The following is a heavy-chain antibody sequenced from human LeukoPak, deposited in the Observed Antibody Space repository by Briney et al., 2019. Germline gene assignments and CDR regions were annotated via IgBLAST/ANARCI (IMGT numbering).Heavy chain of an antibody. J-gene: IGHJ3*02. CDR3: AKGLRELWGDAFDM. Sequence: GGSLRLSCAASGFTFSSYGMSWVRQPPGKGLEWDSGIRGSGSNTDYVGSVKGRFAVSRDNSKNTLYLQMNSLRAEDTAVYYCAKGLRELWGDAFDMWGQGTMVTVSS. V-gene: IGHV3-23*01. CDR1: GFTFSSYG. D-gene: IGHD3-16*01. CDR2: IRGSGSNT.